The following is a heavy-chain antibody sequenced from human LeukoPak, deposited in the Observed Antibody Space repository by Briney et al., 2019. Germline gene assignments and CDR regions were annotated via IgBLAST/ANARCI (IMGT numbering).Heavy chain of an antibody. V-gene: IGHV4-38-2*02. CDR3: ARGLIGYHTVFDS. J-gene: IGHJ4*02. D-gene: IGHD6-25*01. Sequence: PSETLSLTCTVSGYSISSGYFWAWVRRPPGLGPQWIGSIYYSGTRHYSPSLESRLAMSVDTSKNQFSLKRSSVTASDTALYYCARGLIGYHTVFDSWGLGTLVTVSS. CDR2: IYYSGTR. CDR1: GYSISSGYF.